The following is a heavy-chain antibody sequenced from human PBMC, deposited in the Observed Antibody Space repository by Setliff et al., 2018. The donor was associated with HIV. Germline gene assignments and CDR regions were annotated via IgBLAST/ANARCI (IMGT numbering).Heavy chain of an antibody. Sequence: SVKVSCKASGGTFSSYAISWVRQAPGQGLEWMGGIIPIFGTANYAQKFQGRVTITADESTNTAYMELSSLRSEDTAVYYCASGSHGEGATDYGGLGTLFTVSA. CDR3: ASGSHGEGATDY. V-gene: IGHV1-69*13. CDR1: GGTFSSYA. CDR2: IIPIFGTA. D-gene: IGHD1-26*01. J-gene: IGHJ4*02.